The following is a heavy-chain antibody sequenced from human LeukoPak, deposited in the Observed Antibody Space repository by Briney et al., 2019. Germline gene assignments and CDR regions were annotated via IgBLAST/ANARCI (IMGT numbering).Heavy chain of an antibody. CDR2: INHSGST. CDR1: GGSFSGYY. V-gene: IGHV4-34*01. D-gene: IGHD1-26*01. J-gene: IGHJ4*02. Sequence: SETLSLTCAVYGGSFSGYYWRWIRQPPGKGLEWIGEINHSGSTNYNPSLKSRVTISVGTSKNQFSLKLSSVTAADTAVYYCARARIVGAYFDYWGQGTLVTVSS. CDR3: ARARIVGAYFDY.